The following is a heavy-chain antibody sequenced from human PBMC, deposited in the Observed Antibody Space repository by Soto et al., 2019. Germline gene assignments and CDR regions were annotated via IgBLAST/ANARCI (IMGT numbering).Heavy chain of an antibody. CDR1: NECISRGSYY. V-gene: IGHV4-31*03. J-gene: IGHJ5*02. CDR2: IYYSGST. D-gene: IGHD5-18*01. Sequence: SHACTVANECISRGSYYRYRIRQHPGKGLEWIAYIYYSGSTYYNPSLKSRVTISIDTSKNQFSLMLTSVTAADTAVYYCARDYSTQFVRWLAPWARGTLVPVSS. CDR3: ARDYSTQFVRWLAP.